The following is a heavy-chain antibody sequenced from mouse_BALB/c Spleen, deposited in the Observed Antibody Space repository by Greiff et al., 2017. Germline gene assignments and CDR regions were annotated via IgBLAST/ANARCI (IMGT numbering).Heavy chain of an antibody. CDR1: AYTFPGYW. CDR3: GRAEDGYYPYYAMDY. Sequence: VQLQQPGAERVRPGASVKRSSKPSAYTFPGYWKTGVKQRPGQGLEWIGNIYPSDSYTNYNQKFKDKATLTVDKSSSTAYMELLSLTSEDSAVYYCGRAEDGYYPYYAMDYWGQGTSVTVSS. V-gene: IGHV1-69*02. J-gene: IGHJ4*01. D-gene: IGHD2-3*01. CDR2: IYPSDSYT.